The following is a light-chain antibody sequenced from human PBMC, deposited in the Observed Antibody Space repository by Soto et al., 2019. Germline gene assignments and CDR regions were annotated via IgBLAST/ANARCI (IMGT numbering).Light chain of an antibody. Sequence: QPVLTQPPSVSEAPGQRVTISCTGSSSNIGAGYEAHWYQQVQGTAPKLLIYENNNRPSGVPDRFSGSKSGTSASLAITGLQAEDEAEYYCQSYDSSLSGYFFGTGTKGTVL. J-gene: IGLJ1*01. CDR2: ENN. V-gene: IGLV1-40*01. CDR1: SSNIGAGYE. CDR3: QSYDSSLSGYF.